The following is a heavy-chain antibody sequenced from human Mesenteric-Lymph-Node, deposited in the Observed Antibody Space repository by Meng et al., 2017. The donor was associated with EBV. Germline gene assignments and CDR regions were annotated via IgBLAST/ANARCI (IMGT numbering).Heavy chain of an antibody. D-gene: IGHD6-6*01. CDR3: ARGGAARPFDY. CDR2: ISVYNGVT. CDR1: CYTFTSYA. Sequence: QVQLVQSGGEVNKPGASLKVSCKTSCYTFTSYAISWVRQAPGQGLEWMGWISVYNGVTNYAPNLQGRVTVTTDTSTTTAYMELTGLTSADTAVYYCARGGAARPFDYWGQGTLVTVSS. J-gene: IGHJ4*02. V-gene: IGHV1-18*01.